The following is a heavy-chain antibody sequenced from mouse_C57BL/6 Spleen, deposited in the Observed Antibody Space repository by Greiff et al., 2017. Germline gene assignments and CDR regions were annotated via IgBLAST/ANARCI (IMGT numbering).Heavy chain of an antibody. V-gene: IGHV1-15*01. CDR1: GYTFTDYE. D-gene: IGHD1-1*01. Sequence: QVQLQQSGAELVRPGASVTLSCKASGYTFTDYEMHWVKQTPVHGLEWIGAIDPETGGTAYNQKFKGKAILTADKSSSTAYMALRSLTSEDSAVYYCTRYPYYGNWYFDVWGTGTTVTVSS. J-gene: IGHJ1*03. CDR2: IDPETGGT. CDR3: TRYPYYGNWYFDV.